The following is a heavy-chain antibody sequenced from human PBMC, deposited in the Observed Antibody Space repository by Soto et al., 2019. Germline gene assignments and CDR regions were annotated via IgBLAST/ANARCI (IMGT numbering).Heavy chain of an antibody. CDR2: IYYSGST. CDR1: GDSVSSGSYY. V-gene: IGHV4-61*01. CDR3: AREYTMVRGSYYFDY. D-gene: IGHD3-10*01. Sequence: SETLSLTCTVSGDSVSSGSYYWSWIRQPPGKGLEWIGYIYYSGSTNYNPSLKSRVTISVDTSKNQFSLKLSSVTAADTAVYYCAREYTMVRGSYYFDYWGQGTLVTVSS. J-gene: IGHJ4*02.